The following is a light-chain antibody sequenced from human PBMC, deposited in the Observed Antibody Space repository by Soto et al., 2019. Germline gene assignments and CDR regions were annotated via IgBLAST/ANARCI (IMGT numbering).Light chain of an antibody. CDR2: DAS. V-gene: IGKV3-11*01. CDR1: QSVSSY. Sequence: EIVLTQSPATLSLSPGERATLSCRASQSVSSYLAWYQQKPGQAPRLLIYDASNRATGIPARFGGSGSGTDFTLTISSLDPEDFAVYYCQQRSNWPLTFGGGTKVEIK. CDR3: QQRSNWPLT. J-gene: IGKJ4*01.